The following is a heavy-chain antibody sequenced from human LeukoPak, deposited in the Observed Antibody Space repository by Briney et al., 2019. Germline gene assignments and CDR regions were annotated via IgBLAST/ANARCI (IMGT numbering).Heavy chain of an antibody. Sequence: GGSLRLSCAASGFTFSDYYMTWIRQAPGKGLEWVSYISSTSSYTNYADSVKGRFTISRDDAKNSLYLQMNSLRAEDTAVYYCARVFSIAAAGTFDYWGLGTMVTVSS. D-gene: IGHD6-13*01. CDR2: ISSTSSYT. J-gene: IGHJ4*02. V-gene: IGHV3-11*05. CDR3: ARVFSIAAAGTFDY. CDR1: GFTFSDYY.